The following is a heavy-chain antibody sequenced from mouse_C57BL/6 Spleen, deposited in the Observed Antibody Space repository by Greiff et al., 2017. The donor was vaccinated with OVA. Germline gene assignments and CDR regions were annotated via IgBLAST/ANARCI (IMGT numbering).Heavy chain of an antibody. CDR3: ARVDWGDAMDY. J-gene: IGHJ4*01. CDR1: GYTFTSYW. V-gene: IGHV1-72*01. CDR2: IEPNSGGT. Sequence: QVQLQQPGAELVKPGASVKLSCKASGYTFTSYWMRWVKQRPGRGLERIGRIEPNSGGTKYNEKFKSKATLTVDKPSSTAYMQLSSLTSEDSAVYYCARVDWGDAMDYWGQGTSVTVSS. D-gene: IGHD4-1*01.